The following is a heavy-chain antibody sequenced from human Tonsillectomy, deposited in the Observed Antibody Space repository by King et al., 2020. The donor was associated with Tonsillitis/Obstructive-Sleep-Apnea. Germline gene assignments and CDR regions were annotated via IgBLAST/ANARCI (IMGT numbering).Heavy chain of an antibody. CDR1: GFTFNSYS. CDR2: ISGSSRYM. CDR3: ATAYCDNPVYSAMDV. Sequence: VQLVESGGGLVKPGGSLRLSCAASGFTFNSYSMNWVRQAPGQGLEWVSSISGSSRYMYYADSVKGRFTISRDNATNSLFLQMNSMRAEDTAVYYCATAYCDNPVYSAMDVWGQGTTVTVSS. V-gene: IGHV3-21*01. D-gene: IGHD4-17*01. J-gene: IGHJ6*02.